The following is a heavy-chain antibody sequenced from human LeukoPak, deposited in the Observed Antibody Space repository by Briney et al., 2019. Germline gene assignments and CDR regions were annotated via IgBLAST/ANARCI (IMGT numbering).Heavy chain of an antibody. CDR3: AKDLETHYYDSSGYPLGY. CDR2: IGSSGSTI. CDR1: GLTLSTYS. J-gene: IGHJ4*02. Sequence: GGSLRLSCAASGLTLSTYSMNWVRQAPGKGLEWVSHIGSSGSTIYYADSVKGRFTISRDNSKNTLYLQMNSLRAEDTAVYYCAKDLETHYYDSSGYPLGYWGQGTLVTVSS. D-gene: IGHD3-22*01. V-gene: IGHV3-48*01.